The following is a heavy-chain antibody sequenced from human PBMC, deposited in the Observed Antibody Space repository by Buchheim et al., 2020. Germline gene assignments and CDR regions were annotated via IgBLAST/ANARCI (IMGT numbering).Heavy chain of an antibody. V-gene: IGHV1-46*01. J-gene: IGHJ4*02. Sequence: QVQLVQSGAEVKKPGASVKVSCKASGYTFTRNHMHWVRQAPGQGLVWMGILNPSDGTTRYAQKFQGRVTMTRDTSTSTVYMDLSSLRSDDTAVYYCARDSRWDYDFWGQGTL. CDR1: GYTFTRNH. CDR2: LNPSDGTT. D-gene: IGHD1-7*01. CDR3: ARDSRWDYDF.